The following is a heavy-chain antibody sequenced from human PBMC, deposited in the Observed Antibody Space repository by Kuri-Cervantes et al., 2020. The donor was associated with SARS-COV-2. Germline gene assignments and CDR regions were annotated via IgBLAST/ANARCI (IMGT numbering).Heavy chain of an antibody. D-gene: IGHD1-7*01. CDR2: IKQDGSEK. V-gene: IGHV3-7*01. CDR1: GFTFSSYW. CDR3: ARDRGTTRINWFDP. J-gene: IGHJ5*02. Sequence: GESLKISCAASGFTFSSYWMSWVRQAPGKGLEWVANIKQDGSEKYYVDSVKGRFTISRDNAKNSLYLQMNSLRAEDTAVYYCARDRGTTRINWFDPWGQGTLVTVSS.